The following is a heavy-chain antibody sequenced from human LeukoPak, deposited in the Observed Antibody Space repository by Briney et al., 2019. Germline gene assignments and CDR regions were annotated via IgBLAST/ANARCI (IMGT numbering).Heavy chain of an antibody. CDR3: ARADAPGSTWD. V-gene: IGHV4-61*02. J-gene: IGHJ4*02. Sequence: TLSLTCIVSGGSISSGSYYWSWTRQPAGKGLEWIGRIYTSGSTNYNPSLKSRVTISVDTSKNQFSLKLSSVTAADTAVYYCARADAPGSTWDWGQGTLVTVSS. CDR2: IYTSGST. D-gene: IGHD2-8*01. CDR1: GGSISSGSYY.